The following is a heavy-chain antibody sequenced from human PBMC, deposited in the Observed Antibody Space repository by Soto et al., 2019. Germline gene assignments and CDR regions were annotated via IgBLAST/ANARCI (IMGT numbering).Heavy chain of an antibody. J-gene: IGHJ4*02. CDR3: ARDRRLHLGELKHDLDY. CDR2: IIPILGTA. D-gene: IGHD3-16*01. V-gene: IGHV1-69*08. Sequence: GASVKVSCKASGGSFSSYTISWVRQAPGQGLEWMGRIIPILGTANYAQKFQGRVTITADKSTSTAYMELSSLRSEDTAVYYCARDRRLHLGELKHDLDYWGQGTLVTV. CDR1: GGSFSSYT.